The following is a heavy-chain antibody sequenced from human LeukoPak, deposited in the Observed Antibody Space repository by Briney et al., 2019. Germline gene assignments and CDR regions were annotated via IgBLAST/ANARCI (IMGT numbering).Heavy chain of an antibody. CDR1: GYSISSGYY. CDR3: ARGPYSYDSSGCFDY. V-gene: IGHV4-38-2*02. Sequence: SETLSLTCTVSGYSISSGYYWGWIRQPPGKGLEWIGSIYHSGSTYYNPSLESRVTISVDTSKNQFSLKLSSVTAADTAVYYCARGPYSYDSSGCFDYWGQGALVTVSS. CDR2: IYHSGST. J-gene: IGHJ4*02. D-gene: IGHD3-22*01.